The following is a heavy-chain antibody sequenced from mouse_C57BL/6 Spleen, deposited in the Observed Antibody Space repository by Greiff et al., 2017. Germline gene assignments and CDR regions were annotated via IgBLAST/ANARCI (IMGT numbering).Heavy chain of an antibody. V-gene: IGHV1-9*01. J-gene: IGHJ1*03. CDR2: ILPGSGST. D-gene: IGHD2-1*01. CDR3: AIFGNPYWYVDV. CDR1: GYTFTGYW. Sequence: QVQLQQSGAELMKPGASVKLSCKATGYTFTGYWIEWVKQRPGHGLEWIGEILPGSGSTNDNEKFKGQDTFTADTSSNTAYMQLSSLTTVDSAIYYCAIFGNPYWYVDVWGTGTTVTVSS.